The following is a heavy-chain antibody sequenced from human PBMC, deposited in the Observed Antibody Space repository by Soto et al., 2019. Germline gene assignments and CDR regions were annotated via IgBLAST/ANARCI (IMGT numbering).Heavy chain of an antibody. V-gene: IGHV3-30*18. Sequence: PGGSLRLSWAASGFTFSSYGMHWVRQAPGKGLEWVAVISYDGSNKYYADSVKGRFTISRDNSKNTLYLQMNSLRAEDTAVYYCAKVWVSYYDFWSGNYYFDYWGQGTLVTVSS. J-gene: IGHJ4*02. CDR3: AKVWVSYYDFWSGNYYFDY. CDR2: ISYDGSNK. D-gene: IGHD3-3*01. CDR1: GFTFSSYG.